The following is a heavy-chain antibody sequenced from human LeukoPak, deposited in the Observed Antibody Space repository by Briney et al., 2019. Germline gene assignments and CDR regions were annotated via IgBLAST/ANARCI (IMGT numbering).Heavy chain of an antibody. CDR1: GGTFSSYA. V-gene: IGHV1-69*04. CDR3: ARDRGSIDAFDI. J-gene: IGHJ3*02. D-gene: IGHD1-26*01. CDR2: IIPILGIA. Sequence: SVKVSCKASGGTFSSYAISWVRQAPGQGLEWMGRIIPILGIANYAQKFQGRVTITTDKSTSTAYMELSSLRSEDTAVYYCARDRGSIDAFDIWGQGTMVTVSS.